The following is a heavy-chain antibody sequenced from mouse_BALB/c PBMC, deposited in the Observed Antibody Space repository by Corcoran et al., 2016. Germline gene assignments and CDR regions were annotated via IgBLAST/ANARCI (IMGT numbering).Heavy chain of an antibody. CDR2: INPYNDGT. CDR3: ASRHDSAWFAY. Sequence: EVQLQQSGPELVKPGASVKMSCKASGYTFTSYVMHWVKQKPGQGLEWIGYINPYNDGTKYNEKFKGKATLTSDKSSSTAYMELSSLTSEDSAGYYCASRHDSAWFAYWGQGTLVTVSA. J-gene: IGHJ3*01. V-gene: IGHV1S136*01. D-gene: IGHD2-4*01. CDR1: GYTFTSYV.